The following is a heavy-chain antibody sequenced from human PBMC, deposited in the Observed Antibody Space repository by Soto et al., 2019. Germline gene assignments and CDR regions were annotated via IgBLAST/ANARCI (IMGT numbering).Heavy chain of an antibody. CDR3: APTRYDYGDDAVGY. Sequence: EVQLLEYGGGLVQRGESLRLSCVASGFTFNKYAMTWVRQAPGKGLEWVSSISGSSSTTYYADSVKGRFTISRDNSKNTEYLHMNTLSTEDTAVYYCAPTRYDYGDDAVGYWGQGTLVTDSS. D-gene: IGHD4-17*01. CDR2: ISGSSSTT. J-gene: IGHJ4*01. CDR1: GFTFNKYA. V-gene: IGHV3-23*01.